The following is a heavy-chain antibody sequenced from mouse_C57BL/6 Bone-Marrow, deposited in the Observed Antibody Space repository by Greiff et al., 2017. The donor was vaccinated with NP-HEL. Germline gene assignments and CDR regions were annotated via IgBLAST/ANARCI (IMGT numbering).Heavy chain of an antibody. J-gene: IGHJ4*01. Sequence: QVHVKQSGAELVKPGASVKLSCKASGYTFTEYTIHWVKQRSGQGLEWIGWFYPGSGSIKYNEKFKDKATLTADKSSSTVYMELSRLTSEDSAVYFCARHEGWLLPYYAMDYWGQGTSVTVSS. CDR1: GYTFTEYT. D-gene: IGHD2-3*01. V-gene: IGHV1-62-2*01. CDR2: FYPGSGSI. CDR3: ARHEGWLLPYYAMDY.